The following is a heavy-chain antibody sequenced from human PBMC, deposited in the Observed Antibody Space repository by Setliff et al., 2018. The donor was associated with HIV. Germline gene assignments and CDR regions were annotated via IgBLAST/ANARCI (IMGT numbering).Heavy chain of an antibody. CDR2: VNPRNGGI. CDR1: GYTFIDYY. Sequence: ASVKVSCKSSGYTFIDYYLHWVRQAPGQGLEWVGWVNPRNGGINYSQLFQGRVTMTRDTSIGTAYMELNRLKSDDTAVYFCARKSLSGTIDYWGQGTLVTVSS. D-gene: IGHD1-20*01. CDR3: ARKSLSGTIDY. V-gene: IGHV1-2*02. J-gene: IGHJ4*02.